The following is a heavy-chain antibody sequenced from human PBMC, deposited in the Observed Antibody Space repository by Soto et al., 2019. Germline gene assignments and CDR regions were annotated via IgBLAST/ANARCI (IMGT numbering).Heavy chain of an antibody. CDR2: IYNTGTT. J-gene: IGHJ4*02. Sequence: PSETLSLTCTVSGGSINSGGYSWTWIRQPPGKGLECIGYIYNTGTTYYNPSLKSRVSISVDTSKNQFSLKLSSVTAADTAVYYCARGLDFADVFDYWGQGTPVTVSS. D-gene: IGHD3-9*01. CDR1: GGSINSGGYS. V-gene: IGHV4-30-2*05. CDR3: ARGLDFADVFDY.